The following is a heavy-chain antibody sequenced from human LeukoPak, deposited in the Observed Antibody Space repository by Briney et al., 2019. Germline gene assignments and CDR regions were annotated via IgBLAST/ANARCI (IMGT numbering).Heavy chain of an antibody. Sequence: PSETLSLTCTVSGGSISSYYWSWIRQPPGKGLEWIGYIYYSGSTNYNPSLKSRVTISVDTSKNQFSLKLSSVTAADTAVYYCARHCRNLWFGDGMDVWGKGTTVTISS. CDR2: IYYSGST. CDR3: ARHCRNLWFGDGMDV. V-gene: IGHV4-59*08. CDR1: GGSISSYY. D-gene: IGHD3-10*01. J-gene: IGHJ6*04.